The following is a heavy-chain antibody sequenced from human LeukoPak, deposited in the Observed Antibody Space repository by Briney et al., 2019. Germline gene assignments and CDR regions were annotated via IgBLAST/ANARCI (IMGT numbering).Heavy chain of an antibody. J-gene: IGHJ3*02. D-gene: IGHD6-6*01. V-gene: IGHV3-21*01. CDR2: ISSSSSYI. Sequence: PGGSLRLSCAASGFTFSSYSMSWVRQAPGKGLEWVSSISSSSSYIYYADSVKGRFTISRDNAKNLLYLQMNSLRAEDTAVYYCARDVSAGEYSSLGDAFDIWGQGTMVTVSS. CDR3: ARDVSAGEYSSLGDAFDI. CDR1: GFTFSSYS.